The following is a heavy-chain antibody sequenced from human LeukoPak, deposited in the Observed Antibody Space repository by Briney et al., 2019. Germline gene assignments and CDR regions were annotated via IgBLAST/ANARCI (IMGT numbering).Heavy chain of an antibody. D-gene: IGHD3-22*01. Sequence: SETLSLTCTVSGGSISSYYWSWIRQPAGKGLEWIGRIYTSGSTNYNPSLKSRVTMSVDTSKNQFSLQLNSVTPEDTAVYYCARETYYYDSSGYYYWGQGTLVTVSS. CDR3: ARETYYYDSSGYYY. CDR2: IYTSGST. CDR1: GGSISSYY. V-gene: IGHV4-4*07. J-gene: IGHJ4*02.